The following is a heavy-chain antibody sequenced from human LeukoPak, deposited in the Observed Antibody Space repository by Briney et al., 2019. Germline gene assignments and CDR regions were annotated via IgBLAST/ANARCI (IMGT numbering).Heavy chain of an antibody. CDR2: IRSKTNGGTT. CDR1: GFTFSNAW. D-gene: IGHD6-25*01. Sequence: GGALRLSCADSGFTFSNAWMRWVRLAPGKGLEWVGRIRSKTNGGTTDYAAPVKGRFTISRDDSKNTLYLQMHSLKSGDTAVYYCTTGAAGTWGQGTLVTVSS. CDR3: TTGAAGT. V-gene: IGHV3-15*01. J-gene: IGHJ5*02.